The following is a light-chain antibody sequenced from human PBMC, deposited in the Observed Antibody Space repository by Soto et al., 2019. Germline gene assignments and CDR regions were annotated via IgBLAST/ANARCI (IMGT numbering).Light chain of an antibody. CDR3: QSYDSSMSGYV. CDR2: TDN. Sequence: QSVLTHPPSASWTPGHRFTISFSGGISNIGINTVNWYQQLPGTAPKVLIYTDNERPSGVPDRFSGSKSGTSASLEINGLQAEDEADYYCQSYDSSMSGYVFGTGTKVTVL. V-gene: IGLV1-44*01. CDR1: ISNIGINT. J-gene: IGLJ1*01.